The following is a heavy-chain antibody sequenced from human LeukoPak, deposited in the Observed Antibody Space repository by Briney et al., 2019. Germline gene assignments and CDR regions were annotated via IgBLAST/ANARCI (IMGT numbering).Heavy chain of an antibody. Sequence: GGSLRLSCAASGFTFSSYSRNWVRQAPGKGLEWVSSISSSSSYIYYADSVKGRFTISRDNAKNSLYLQMNSLRAEDTAVYYCARDRDSSGWYRAFDIWGQGAMVTVSS. CDR1: GFTFSSYS. D-gene: IGHD6-19*01. J-gene: IGHJ3*02. CDR2: ISSSSSYI. V-gene: IGHV3-21*01. CDR3: ARDRDSSGWYRAFDI.